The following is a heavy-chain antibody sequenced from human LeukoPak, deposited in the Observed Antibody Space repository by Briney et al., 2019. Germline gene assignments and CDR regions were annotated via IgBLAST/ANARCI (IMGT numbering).Heavy chain of an antibody. CDR1: GFTVSSNY. Sequence: GGSLRLSCAASGFTVSSNYMSWVRQAPGKGLEWVSVIYSGGSTYYADSVKGRFTISRDNSKNTLYLQMNSLRAEDTAVYYCVCGYSYGYPFDYWGQGTLVTVSS. V-gene: IGHV3-53*01. D-gene: IGHD5-18*01. J-gene: IGHJ4*02. CDR2: IYSGGST. CDR3: VCGYSYGYPFDY.